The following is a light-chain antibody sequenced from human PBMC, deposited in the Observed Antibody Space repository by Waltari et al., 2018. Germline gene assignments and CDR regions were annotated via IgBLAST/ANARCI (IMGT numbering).Light chain of an antibody. J-gene: IGKJ4*01. V-gene: IGKV3-20*01. Sequence: EIVLTQSPGLPSLSPGDRATLSCRASKSVSNNFLAWDQQRPGQNPRPLIYRASSRATGIPGRFSCSGSGTDFTLAITRLEPEDAAVYYCQQFHTSPRTFGGGTKVEVK. CDR2: RAS. CDR1: KSVSNNF. CDR3: QQFHTSPRT.